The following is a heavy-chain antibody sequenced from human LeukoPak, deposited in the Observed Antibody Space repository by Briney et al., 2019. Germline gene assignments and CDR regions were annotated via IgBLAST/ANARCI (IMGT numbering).Heavy chain of an antibody. Sequence: GGSLRLSCAASGFTFDDYAMHWVRQAPGKGLEWVSGISWNSGSIGYADSVKGRFTISRDNAKNSLYLQMNSLRAGDTALYYCAKDTTPLRLTNLDYWGQGTLVTVSS. J-gene: IGHJ4*02. V-gene: IGHV3-9*01. CDR3: AKDTTPLRLTNLDY. D-gene: IGHD5-18*01. CDR2: ISWNSGSI. CDR1: GFTFDDYA.